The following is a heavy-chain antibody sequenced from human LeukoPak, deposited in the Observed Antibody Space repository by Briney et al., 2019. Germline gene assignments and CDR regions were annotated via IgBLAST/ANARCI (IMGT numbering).Heavy chain of an antibody. CDR2: IWYDGSNK. CDR3: ANSYGTDAFDI. D-gene: IGHD4-17*01. V-gene: IGHV3-33*06. Sequence: GRSLRLSCAASGFTFSSYGMHWVRQAPGKGLEWVAVIWYDGSNKYYADSVKGRFTISRDNSKNTLYLQMNSLRAEDTAVYYCANSYGTDAFDIWGQGTMVTVSS. CDR1: GFTFSSYG. J-gene: IGHJ3*02.